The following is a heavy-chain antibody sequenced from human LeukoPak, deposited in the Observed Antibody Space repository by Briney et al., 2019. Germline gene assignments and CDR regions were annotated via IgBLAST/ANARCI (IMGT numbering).Heavy chain of an antibody. Sequence: SVKVSCKASGGTFNSYAISWVRQAPGQGLEWMGGIIPIFGTTNYARKFRGRVTLTADKSTSTAYMELRSLRSDDTAVYYCARDIGVRGVPNPGYWGQGTLVTVSS. J-gene: IGHJ4*02. D-gene: IGHD1-26*01. V-gene: IGHV1-69*06. CDR1: GGTFNSYA. CDR2: IIPIFGTT. CDR3: ARDIGVRGVPNPGY.